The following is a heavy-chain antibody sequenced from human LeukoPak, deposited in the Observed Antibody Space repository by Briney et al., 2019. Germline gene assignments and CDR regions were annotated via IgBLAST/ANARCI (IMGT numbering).Heavy chain of an antibody. D-gene: IGHD6-13*01. CDR2: MNPNSGNT. CDR1: VYTFTSYD. V-gene: IGHV1-8*01. Sequence: GASVNVSCKASVYTFTSYDIKWVRQATGQGLEWMGWMNPNSGNTGYAQKFQGRVTMTRNTSISTAYMELSSLRSEDTAVYYCARARYSSPCTLTYYYYYGMDVWGQGTTVTVSS. J-gene: IGHJ6*02. CDR3: ARARYSSPCTLTYYYYYGMDV.